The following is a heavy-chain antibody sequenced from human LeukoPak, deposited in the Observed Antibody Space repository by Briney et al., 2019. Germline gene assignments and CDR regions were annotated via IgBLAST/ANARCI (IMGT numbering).Heavy chain of an antibody. CDR3: TRDIGRLRGDAFDF. CDR2: ISGNGRST. Sequence: GGSLRLSCTASGFTLSTYATHWVRQAPGKGLEYVSGISGNGRSTFYGSSVKGRFTVSRDNSKDTLYLQMGSLRVEDMAVYYCTRDIGRLRGDAFDFWGQGTMVTVSS. D-gene: IGHD2-15*01. J-gene: IGHJ3*01. V-gene: IGHV3-64*01. CDR1: GFTLSTYA.